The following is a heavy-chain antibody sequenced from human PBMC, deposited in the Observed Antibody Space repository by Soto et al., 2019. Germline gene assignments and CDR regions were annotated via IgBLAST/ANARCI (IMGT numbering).Heavy chain of an antibody. CDR1: GGSFTNHA. D-gene: IGHD3-22*01. CDR2: IIPISGTT. V-gene: IGHV1-69*01. CDR3: ARGPDRSGFYLFDY. Sequence: VSCKASGGSFTNHALSWVRQAPGQGPEWMGGIIPISGTTNYAQKFQGRVTITADESMTTAYMELSSLRYEDSAIYYCARGPDRSGFYLFDYWGQGTLVTVSS. J-gene: IGHJ4*02.